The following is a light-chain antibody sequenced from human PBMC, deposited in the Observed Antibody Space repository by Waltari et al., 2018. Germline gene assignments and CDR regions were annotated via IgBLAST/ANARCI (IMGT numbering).Light chain of an antibody. CDR1: SRDIGYYNT. V-gene: IGLV2-11*01. CDR2: EVS. Sequence: QAAPTQPPSVSGSPGQSVTISCTGTSRDIGYYNTVSWYQQHPGKAPKAMIYEVSKRPSGVSDRFSGSKSDNTASLTISGLQAEDEADYYCSSFAGSNTLLFGGGTRLTVL. CDR3: SSFAGSNTLL. J-gene: IGLJ2*01.